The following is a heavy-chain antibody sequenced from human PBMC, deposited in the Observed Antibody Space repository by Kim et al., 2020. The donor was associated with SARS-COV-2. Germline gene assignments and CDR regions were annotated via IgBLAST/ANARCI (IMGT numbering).Heavy chain of an antibody. J-gene: IGHJ4*02. V-gene: IGHV3-15*01. Sequence: GGSLRLSCAASGFTFSEIWMNWVRQAPGKGLEWVGRIRSKTGGGTADYAAPVKGRFTISRDDSKNTLYLQMNSLKTEDTAVYYCITEGIEVPNSSVDHWGQGTLGTVSS. D-gene: IGHD6-19*01. CDR2: IRSKTGGGTA. CDR3: ITEGIEVPNSSVDH. CDR1: GFTFSEIW.